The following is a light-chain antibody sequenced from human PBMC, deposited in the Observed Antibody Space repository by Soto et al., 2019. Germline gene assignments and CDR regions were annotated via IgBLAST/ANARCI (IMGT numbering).Light chain of an antibody. CDR1: QSVHNNY. V-gene: IGKV3-20*01. CDR2: AAS. CDR3: QQYGSSRPVT. J-gene: IGKJ5*01. Sequence: DIVLTQSPGTLSLSPGERATLSCRASQSVHNNYLAWYQQKPGQAPRLLNYAASSGATGIPDRFSGSGSGTDFTLSISRLETEDSAVYYCQQYGSSRPVTFGQGTRVEIK.